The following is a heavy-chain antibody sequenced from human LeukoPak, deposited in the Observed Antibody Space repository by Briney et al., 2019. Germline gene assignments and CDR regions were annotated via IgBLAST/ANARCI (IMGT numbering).Heavy chain of an antibody. J-gene: IGHJ4*02. D-gene: IGHD5-18*01. CDR1: GFTFSSSG. CDR2: ITGSGGST. V-gene: IGHV3-23*01. CDR3: ARGRNTGRQFYFDY. Sequence: GGSLRLSCAASGFTFSSSGMGWVRQAPGKGLECVSPITGSGGSTSYTDSVKGRFTISRDNSKNTLYLQMNSLRAEDTAIYYCARGRNTGRQFYFDYWGQGTLVTVAS.